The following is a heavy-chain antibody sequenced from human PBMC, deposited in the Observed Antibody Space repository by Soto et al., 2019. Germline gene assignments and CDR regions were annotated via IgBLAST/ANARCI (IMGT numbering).Heavy chain of an antibody. J-gene: IGHJ4*02. Sequence: QVQLVESGGGVVQPGRSLRLSCAASGFTFSSYGMHWVRQAPGKGLEWVAVISYDGSNKYYADSVKGRFTISRDNSKNXXYLQMNSLRAEDTAVYYCAKDSRQQLVLMNPPGRYWGQGTLVTVSS. CDR3: AKDSRQQLVLMNPPGRY. CDR2: ISYDGSNK. CDR1: GFTFSSYG. D-gene: IGHD6-13*01. V-gene: IGHV3-30*18.